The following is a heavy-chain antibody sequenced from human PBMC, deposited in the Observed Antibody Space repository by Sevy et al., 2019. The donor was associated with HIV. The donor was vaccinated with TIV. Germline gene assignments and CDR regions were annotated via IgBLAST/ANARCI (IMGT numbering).Heavy chain of an antibody. CDR3: TNEVYGDLSYGMDV. CDR1: GFTFSHAW. CDR2: IKSKTAVGTT. J-gene: IGHJ6*02. Sequence: GGSLRLSCAGSGFTFSHAWMTWVRQAPGKGLEWVGRIKSKTAVGTTDYSAPVKGRFTISRDDSETTMYLQMNSLKTEDTAVYYCTNEVYGDLSYGMDVWGQGTTVTVSS. V-gene: IGHV3-15*05. D-gene: IGHD4-17*01.